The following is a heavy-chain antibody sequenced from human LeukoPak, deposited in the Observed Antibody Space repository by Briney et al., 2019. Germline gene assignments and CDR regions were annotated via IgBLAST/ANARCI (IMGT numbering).Heavy chain of an antibody. V-gene: IGHV4-34*01. CDR1: GGSFSGYY. CDR2: INHSGST. CDR3: ARRVGGYSYGLFDY. Sequence: TSETLSLTCAVYGGSFSGYYWSWIRQPPGKGLEWIGEINHSGSTNYNPSLKSRVTISVDTSKNQFSLKLSSVTAADTAVYYCARRVGGYSYGLFDYWGQGTLVTVSS. J-gene: IGHJ4*02. D-gene: IGHD5-18*01.